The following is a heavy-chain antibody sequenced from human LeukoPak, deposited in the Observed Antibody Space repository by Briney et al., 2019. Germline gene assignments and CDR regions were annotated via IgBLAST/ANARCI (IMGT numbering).Heavy chain of an antibody. CDR2: ISSSSSTI. J-gene: IGHJ4*02. CDR3: ARAVAAARGVNYFDY. Sequence: GGSLRLSCAASGFTFSSYSMNWVRQAPGKGLEWVSYISSSSSTIYYADSVKGRFTISRENAKNSLYLQMNSLRAGDTAVYYCARAVAAARGVNYFDYWGRGTLVTVSS. D-gene: IGHD3-10*01. V-gene: IGHV3-48*01. CDR1: GFTFSSYS.